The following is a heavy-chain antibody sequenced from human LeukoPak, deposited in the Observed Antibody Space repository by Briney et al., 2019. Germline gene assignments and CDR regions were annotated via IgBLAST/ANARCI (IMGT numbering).Heavy chain of an antibody. CDR2: INSDGDSA. CDR1: GFTFDDYG. J-gene: IGHJ4*02. D-gene: IGHD3-22*01. CDR3: SRNGDTSGLDS. Sequence: GGSLRLSCAASGFTFDDYGMSWARQAPGKGLEWVSGINSDGDSAGYADSVKGRFSISRDNAKNSLYLQMNSLRVEDTAVYYCSRNGDTSGLDSWGQGTLVTVSS. V-gene: IGHV3-20*04.